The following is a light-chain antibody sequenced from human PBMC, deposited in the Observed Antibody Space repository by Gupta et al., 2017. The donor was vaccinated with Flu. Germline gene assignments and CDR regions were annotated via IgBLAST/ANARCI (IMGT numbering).Light chain of an antibody. V-gene: IGLV2-8*01. J-gene: IGLJ3*02. Sequence: YNYVSWYQQHPGKAPKLIIYEVSQRPSGVPGRFSGSKSGNTASLTVSGLQPEDEADYYCSSYSGSNKFGVFGGGTRLTVL. CDR3: SSYSGSNKFGV. CDR2: EVS. CDR1: YNY.